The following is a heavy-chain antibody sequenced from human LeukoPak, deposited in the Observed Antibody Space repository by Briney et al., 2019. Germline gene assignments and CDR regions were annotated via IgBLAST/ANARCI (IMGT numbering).Heavy chain of an antibody. Sequence: SETLSLTCTVSGGSISSYYWSWIRQRAGKGLEWIGRIYTSGSTNYNPSLKSRVTMSVDTSENQFSLKLSSVTAADTAVYYCARDSSSWYSNWFDPWGQGTLVTVSS. CDR2: IYTSGST. J-gene: IGHJ5*02. CDR3: ARDSSSWYSNWFDP. CDR1: GGSISSYY. V-gene: IGHV4-4*07. D-gene: IGHD6-13*01.